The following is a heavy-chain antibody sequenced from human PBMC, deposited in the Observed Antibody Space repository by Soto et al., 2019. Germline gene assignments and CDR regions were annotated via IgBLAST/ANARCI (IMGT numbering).Heavy chain of an antibody. CDR2: ISGSGGST. D-gene: IGHD3-22*01. J-gene: IGHJ5*02. CDR3: AKVGYYDSSGHNWFDP. Sequence: GGSLRLSCAVSGFTLSSYVMSWVRQAPGKGLEWVSAISGSGGSTYYADSVKGRFTISRDNSKNTLYLQMNSLRADDTAVYYCAKVGYYDSSGHNWFDPWGQGTLVTVS. CDR1: GFTLSSYV. V-gene: IGHV3-23*01.